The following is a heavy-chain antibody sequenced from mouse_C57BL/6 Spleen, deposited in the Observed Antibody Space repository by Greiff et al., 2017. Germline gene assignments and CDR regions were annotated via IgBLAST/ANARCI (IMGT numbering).Heavy chain of an antibody. CDR2: IDPSDSYT. D-gene: IGHD4-1*01. CDR1: GYTFTSYW. J-gene: IGHJ3*01. CDR3: ARSTGRAWFAY. V-gene: IGHV1-69*01. Sequence: VQLQQPGAELVMPGASVKLSCKASGYTFTSYWMHWVKQRPGQGLEWIGEIDPSDSYTNYNQKFKGKSTLTVDKSSSTAYMQLSSLTSEDSAVYYCARSTGRAWFAYWGQGTLVTVSA.